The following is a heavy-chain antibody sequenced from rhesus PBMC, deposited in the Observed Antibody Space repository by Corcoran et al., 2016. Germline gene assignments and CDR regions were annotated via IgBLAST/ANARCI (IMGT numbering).Heavy chain of an antibody. Sequence: QVQLQESGPGVVKPSETLSLTCAVSGYSISSGYDWSWIRQPPGKGLEWIGYIYGRSGRTDYNPSLKNRVTISKDTSKNHFAVKLSSVTAADTSVYYCARDVRGYSSWWVQGVLVTVAS. CDR3: ARDVRGYSSW. CDR2: IYGRSGRT. V-gene: IGHV4-76*01. D-gene: IGHD6-13*01. J-gene: IGHJ4*01. CDR1: GYSISSGYD.